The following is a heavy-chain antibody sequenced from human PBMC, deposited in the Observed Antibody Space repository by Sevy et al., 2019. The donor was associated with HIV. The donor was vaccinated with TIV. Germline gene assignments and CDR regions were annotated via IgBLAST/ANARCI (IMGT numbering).Heavy chain of an antibody. D-gene: IGHD5-18*01. Sequence: ASVKVSCKASGGTFSSYAISWVRQAPGQGLEWMGGVIPIFGTANYAQKLQGRVTITADESTGTAYRELRSLRSEDTAVYYCGGYSYGIYYYSYYGMDVWGQGTTVTVSS. CDR1: GGTFSSYA. J-gene: IGHJ6*02. V-gene: IGHV1-69*13. CDR3: GGYSYGIYYYSYYGMDV. CDR2: VIPIFGTA.